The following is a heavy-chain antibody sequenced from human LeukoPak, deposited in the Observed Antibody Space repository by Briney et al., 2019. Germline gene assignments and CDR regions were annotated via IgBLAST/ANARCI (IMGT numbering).Heavy chain of an antibody. CDR3: ARTLSHEPDY. CDR1: GGSISSSSYY. Sequence: SETLSLTCTVSGGSISSSSYYWGWIRQPPGKGLEWIGSIYYSGSTYYNPSLKSRVTISVDTSKNQFSLKVSSVTAADTAVYYCARTLSHEPDYWGEGTLVTVSS. CDR2: IYYSGST. V-gene: IGHV4-39*07. J-gene: IGHJ4*02. D-gene: IGHD1-14*01.